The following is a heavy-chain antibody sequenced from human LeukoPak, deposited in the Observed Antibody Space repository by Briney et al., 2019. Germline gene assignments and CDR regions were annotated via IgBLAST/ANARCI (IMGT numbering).Heavy chain of an antibody. D-gene: IGHD2-2*01. Sequence: GRSLRLSCAASGFTFSSYAMSWVRRAPGKGLEWVSGIGISGSGGSTYYADSVKGRFTISRDNSKNTLFLQMNSLRAEDTAVYYCAKVLSPYCSGTSCYNFDYWGQGTLVTVSS. CDR3: AKVLSPYCSGTSCYNFDY. J-gene: IGHJ4*02. CDR1: GFTFSSYA. CDR2: IGISGSGGST. V-gene: IGHV3-23*01.